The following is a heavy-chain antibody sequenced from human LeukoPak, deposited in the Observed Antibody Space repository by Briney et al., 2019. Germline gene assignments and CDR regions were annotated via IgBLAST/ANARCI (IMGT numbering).Heavy chain of an antibody. CDR1: GGSISSSSYY. D-gene: IGHD1-1*01. J-gene: IGHJ4*02. CDR2: IYCSGST. V-gene: IGHV4-39*01. Sequence: SETLSLTCTVSGGSISSSSYYWGWIRQPPGKGLEWIGSIYCSGSTYYNPSLKSRVTISVDTSKNQFSLKLSSVTAADTAVYYCARGTPGDYWGQGTLATVSS. CDR3: ARGTPGDY.